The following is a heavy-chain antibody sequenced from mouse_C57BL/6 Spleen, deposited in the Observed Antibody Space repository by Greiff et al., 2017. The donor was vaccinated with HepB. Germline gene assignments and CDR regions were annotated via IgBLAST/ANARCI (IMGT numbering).Heavy chain of an antibody. D-gene: IGHD2-12*01. J-gene: IGHJ3*01. Sequence: EVHLVESGGGLVKPGGSLKLSCAASGFTFSSYAMSWVRQTPEKRLEWVATISDGGSYTYYPDNVKGRFTISRDNAKNNLYLQRSHLKSEDTAMYYCASGVLLAWFAYWGQGTLVTVSA. CDR3: ASGVLLAWFAY. CDR1: GFTFSSYA. V-gene: IGHV5-4*01. CDR2: ISDGGSYT.